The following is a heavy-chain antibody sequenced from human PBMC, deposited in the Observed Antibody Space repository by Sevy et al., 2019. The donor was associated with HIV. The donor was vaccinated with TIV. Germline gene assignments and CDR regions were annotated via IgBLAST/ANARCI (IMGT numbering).Heavy chain of an antibody. D-gene: IGHD1-26*01. CDR2: RSGSSNYI. CDR3: ATGPPDGSYDYFDY. Sequence: GGSLRLSCAASGFTFSSYSMNWVRRAPGKGLEWVSSRSGSSNYIYYAESLKGRFIISRDNAKNTLYLQMNSLRADDTAVYYCATGPPDGSYDYFDYWGQGTLVTVSS. V-gene: IGHV3-21*06. J-gene: IGHJ4*02. CDR1: GFTFSSYS.